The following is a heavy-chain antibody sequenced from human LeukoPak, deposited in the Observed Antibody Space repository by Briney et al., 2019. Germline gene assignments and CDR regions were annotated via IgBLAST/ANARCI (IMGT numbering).Heavy chain of an antibody. CDR1: GDRVSSNSAA. Sequence: SQTLSLTCVISGDRVSSNSAAWNWIRQSPSRGLEWLGRTYYRSKWYNEYAVSVKSRITINPDTSKNQFSLQLNSVTPEDTAVYYCARAQAYSGRIFDYWGQGTLVTVSS. V-gene: IGHV6-1*01. CDR2: TYYRSKWYN. J-gene: IGHJ4*02. CDR3: ARAQAYSGRIFDY. D-gene: IGHD1-26*01.